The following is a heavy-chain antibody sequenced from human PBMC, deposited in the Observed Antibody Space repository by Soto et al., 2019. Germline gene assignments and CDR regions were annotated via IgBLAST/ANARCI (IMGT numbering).Heavy chain of an antibody. CDR1: GFTVSSNY. Sequence: GGSLRLSCAASGFTVSSNYMSWVRQAPGKGLEWVSVIYSGGSTYYADSVKGRFTISRDNSKNTLYLQMNSLRAEDTAVYYCARSQVAARPDYYYYGMDVWGQGTTVTVSS. CDR2: IYSGGST. J-gene: IGHJ6*02. V-gene: IGHV3-53*01. CDR3: ARSQVAARPDYYYYGMDV. D-gene: IGHD6-6*01.